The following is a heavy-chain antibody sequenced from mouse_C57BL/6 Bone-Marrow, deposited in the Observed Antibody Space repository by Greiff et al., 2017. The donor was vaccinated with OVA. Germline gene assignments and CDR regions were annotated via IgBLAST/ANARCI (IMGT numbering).Heavy chain of an antibody. D-gene: IGHD2-2*01. Sequence: QVTLKVSGAELVRPGASVKLSCKASGYTFTDYYINWVKQRPGQGLEWIARIYPGSGNTYYNEKFKGKATLTAEKSSSTAYMQLSSLTSEDSAVYFCARWLHSWFAYWGQGTLVTVSA. CDR1: GYTFTDYY. CDR2: IYPGSGNT. J-gene: IGHJ3*01. CDR3: ARWLHSWFAY. V-gene: IGHV1-76*01.